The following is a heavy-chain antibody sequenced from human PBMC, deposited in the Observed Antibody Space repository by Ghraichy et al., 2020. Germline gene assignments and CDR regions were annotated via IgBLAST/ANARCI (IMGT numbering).Heavy chain of an antibody. CDR1: GFTFDDYA. CDR2: ISGDGGST. V-gene: IGHV3-43*02. Sequence: GGSLRLSCAASGFTFDDYAMHWVRQAPGKGLEWVSLISGDGGSTYYADSVKGRFTISRDNSKNSLYLQMNSLRTEDTALYYCAKDIARFYDYGADYWGQGTLVTVSS. D-gene: IGHD5/OR15-5a*01. CDR3: AKDIARFYDYGADY. J-gene: IGHJ4*02.